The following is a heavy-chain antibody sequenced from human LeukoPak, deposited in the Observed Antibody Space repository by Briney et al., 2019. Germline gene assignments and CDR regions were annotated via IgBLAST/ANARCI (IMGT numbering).Heavy chain of an antibody. Sequence: KPSETLSLTCAVYGGSLSGYYWSWIRQPPGKGLEWIGEINHSGSTNYDTSLKSRVTISVDTSKNQFSLKLSSVSAADTAVYYCARQYSSAEGVTAFDYWGQRTLVTVSS. CDR3: ARQYSSAEGVTAFDY. D-gene: IGHD6-19*01. CDR2: INHSGST. V-gene: IGHV4-34*01. J-gene: IGHJ4*02. CDR1: GGSLSGYY.